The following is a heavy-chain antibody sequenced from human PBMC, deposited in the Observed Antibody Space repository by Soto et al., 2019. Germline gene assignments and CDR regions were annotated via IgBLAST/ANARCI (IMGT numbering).Heavy chain of an antibody. CDR1: GGTFSSYA. J-gene: IGHJ5*02. V-gene: IGHV1-69*01. Sequence: QVQLVQSGAEVKKPGSSVKVSCKASGGTFSSYAISWVRQAPGQGLEWMGGIIPIFGTANYAQKFQGRVTNTADESTSTAYMEMSSMRSEDTAVYYCAHMVRSEGWFDTWGKGTLVTVSS. D-gene: IGHD3-10*01. CDR3: AHMVRSEGWFDT. CDR2: IIPIFGTA.